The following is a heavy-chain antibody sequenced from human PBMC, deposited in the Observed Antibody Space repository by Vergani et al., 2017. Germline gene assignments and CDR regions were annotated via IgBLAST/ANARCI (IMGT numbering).Heavy chain of an antibody. CDR1: GGSISSGDYY. CDR2: IYYSGST. V-gene: IGHV4-30-4*08. J-gene: IGHJ4*02. Sequence: QVQLQESGPGLVKPSQTLSLTCTVSGGSISSGDYYWSWIRQPPEKGLEWIGYIYYSGSTYYNPSLKSRVTISVDTSQNQFSLKLSSVTAADTAVYYCARKAYSRRGFVAVDYWGQGTLVTVSS. CDR3: ARKAYSRRGFVAVDY. D-gene: IGHD5-12*01.